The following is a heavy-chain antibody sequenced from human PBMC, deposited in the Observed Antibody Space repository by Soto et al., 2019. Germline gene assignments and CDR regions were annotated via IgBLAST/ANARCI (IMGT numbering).Heavy chain of an antibody. D-gene: IGHD6-13*01. CDR3: ATRPPGATWYGVFDY. Sequence: TSETLSLTCTVSGASISNRYWSWIRQSPGKGPEWIGYVYHSGATNYNPSLETRVTISLDSSKNQFSLKLNSVTAADTAVYYCATRPPGATWYGVFDYWSQGTLVTVSS. V-gene: IGHV4-59*11. J-gene: IGHJ4*02. CDR1: GASISNRY. CDR2: VYHSGAT.